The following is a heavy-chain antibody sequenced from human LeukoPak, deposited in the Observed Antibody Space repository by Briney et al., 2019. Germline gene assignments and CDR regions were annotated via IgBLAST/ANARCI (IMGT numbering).Heavy chain of an antibody. CDR1: GYTFISFY. J-gene: IGHJ4*02. D-gene: IGHD6-19*01. Sequence: ASVKVSCEASGYTFISFYMHWVRQAPGQGLEWMGIINPSGGNTNYAQKFQGRVTMTRDTSTSTVYMELSSLRSEDTAVYYCARGGLDGYYFDYWGQGTLVTVSS. V-gene: IGHV1-46*01. CDR3: ARGGLDGYYFDY. CDR2: INPSGGNT.